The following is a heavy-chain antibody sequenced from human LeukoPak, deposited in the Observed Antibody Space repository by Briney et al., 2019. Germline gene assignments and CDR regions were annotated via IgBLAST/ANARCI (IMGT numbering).Heavy chain of an antibody. J-gene: IGHJ4*02. CDR3: ARADGSVAGPPSGH. CDR2: ISYDGSDK. Sequence: GRSLRLSCAASGFTFSSYAMHWLRQAPGKGLEGVAIISYDGSDKYYADSVKGRLTISRDNSKSTLYLQMISLRTEDTAVYYCARADGSVAGPPSGHWGQGTLVTVSS. V-gene: IGHV3-30-3*01. CDR1: GFTFSSYA. D-gene: IGHD6-19*01.